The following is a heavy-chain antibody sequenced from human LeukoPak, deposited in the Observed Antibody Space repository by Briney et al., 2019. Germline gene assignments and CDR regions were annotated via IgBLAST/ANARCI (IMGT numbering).Heavy chain of an antibody. Sequence: GGSLKISCKTSGYSFTNYWFGWGRQMPGKGLEWRGFFYPGDSHTRYSPSFGGPVTIFANQSISNAFLEWNSPQTSDTAMYYCPRHRAGYSGYGWFDTRGQGTLVTVSS. J-gene: IGHJ5*02. D-gene: IGHD5-12*01. V-gene: IGHV5-51*01. CDR3: PRHRAGYSGYGWFDT. CDR1: GYSFTNYW. CDR2: FYPGDSHT.